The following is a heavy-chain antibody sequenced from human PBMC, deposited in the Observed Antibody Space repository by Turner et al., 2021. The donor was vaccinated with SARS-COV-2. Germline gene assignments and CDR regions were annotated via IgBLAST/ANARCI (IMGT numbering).Heavy chain of an antibody. J-gene: IGHJ6*02. V-gene: IGHV3-21*01. CDR2: ISSSSSYI. CDR1: GFTFSSYS. CDR3: ARDLYDFWSGYHSYYYGMDV. Sequence: EVQLVASGGGLAKPGGSLRLSCAASGFTFSSYSMNWVRQAPGKGLEWVSSISSSSSYIYYADSVKGRFTISRDNAKNSLYLQMNGLRAEDTAVYYCARDLYDFWSGYHSYYYGMDVWGQGTTVTVSS. D-gene: IGHD3-3*01.